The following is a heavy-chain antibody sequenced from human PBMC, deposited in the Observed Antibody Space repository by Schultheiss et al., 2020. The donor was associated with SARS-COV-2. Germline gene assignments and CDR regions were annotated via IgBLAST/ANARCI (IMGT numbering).Heavy chain of an antibody. CDR3: ARVRMIVVDHAFDI. Sequence: GESLKISCAASGFTFSSYSMNWVRQAPGKGLEWVSYISSSSSTIYYADSVKGRFTISRDNSKNTLYLQMNSLRAEDTAVYYCARVRMIVVDHAFDIWGQGTMVTVSS. CDR2: ISSSSSTI. CDR1: GFTFSSYS. J-gene: IGHJ3*02. V-gene: IGHV3-48*01. D-gene: IGHD3-22*01.